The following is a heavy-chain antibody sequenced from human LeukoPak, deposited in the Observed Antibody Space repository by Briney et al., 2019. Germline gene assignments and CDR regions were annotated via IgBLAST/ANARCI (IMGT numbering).Heavy chain of an antibody. V-gene: IGHV1-69*01. CDR1: GGTFSSYA. J-gene: IGHJ4*02. CDR3: ARAPLDYYDSSGYFDY. D-gene: IGHD3-22*01. Sequence: PVKVSCKASGGTFSSYAISWVRQAPGQGLEWMGGIIPIFGTANYAQKFQGRVTITADESTSTAYMELSSLRSEDTAVYYCARAPLDYYDSSGYFDYWGQGTLVTVSS. CDR2: IIPIFGTA.